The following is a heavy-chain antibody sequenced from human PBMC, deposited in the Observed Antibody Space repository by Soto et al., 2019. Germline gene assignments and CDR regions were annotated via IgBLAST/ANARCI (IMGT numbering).Heavy chain of an antibody. J-gene: IGHJ6*02. V-gene: IGHV1-69*12. Sequence: QVQLVQSGAEVKKPGSSVKVSCKASGGTFSSYAISWVRQAPGQGLEWRGGIIPIFGTANHAQKFQGRVTITADEXTXXAYMELISLRSADPAAYYCAREGGSGNYRCYAMDVWGQGTTVTVSS. CDR3: AREGGSGNYRCYAMDV. CDR2: IIPIFGTA. D-gene: IGHD3-10*01. CDR1: GGTFSSYA.